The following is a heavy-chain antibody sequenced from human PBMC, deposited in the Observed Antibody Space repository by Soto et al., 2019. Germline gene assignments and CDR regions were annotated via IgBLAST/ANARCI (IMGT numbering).Heavy chain of an antibody. CDR1: RDSFGSYA. CDR3: AREKDYGDYFYAFDT. V-gene: IGHV1-69*04. CDR2: IIPILEIA. Sequence: SVKASCKACRDSFGSYAISWLRQAPGQGLEWMGRIIPILEIANYAQKFQGRVTITADKSTNTAYMELYSLRSEDTAMYYCAREKDYGDYFYAFDTSAQGTMVTLSS. J-gene: IGHJ3*02. D-gene: IGHD4-17*01.